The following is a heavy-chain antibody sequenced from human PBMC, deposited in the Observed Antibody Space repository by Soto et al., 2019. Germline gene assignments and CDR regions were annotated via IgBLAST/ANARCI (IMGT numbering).Heavy chain of an antibody. Sequence: GASVKVSCKASGYTFTSYGISWVRQAPGQGLEWMGWISAYNGNTNYAQKLQGRVTMTTDTSTSTAYMELRSLRSDDTAVYYCARGRSPRQYFDWLLGYWGQGPLVTVSS. CDR3: ARGRSPRQYFDWLLGY. CDR1: GYTFTSYG. V-gene: IGHV1-18*01. J-gene: IGHJ4*02. CDR2: ISAYNGNT. D-gene: IGHD3-9*01.